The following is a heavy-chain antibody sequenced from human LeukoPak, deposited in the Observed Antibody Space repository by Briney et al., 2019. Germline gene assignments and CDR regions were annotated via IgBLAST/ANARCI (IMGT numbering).Heavy chain of an antibody. CDR2: INHSGST. CDR1: GGSFSGYY. D-gene: IGHD6-19*01. CDR3: ARGFSYSSDGGMDV. J-gene: IGHJ6*02. Sequence: SETLSLTCAVYGGSFSGYYWSWIRQPPGKGLEWIGEINHSGSTNYNPSLKSRVTISVDTSKNQFSLKLSSVTAADTAVYYCARGFSYSSDGGMDVWGQGTTVTVSS. V-gene: IGHV4-34*01.